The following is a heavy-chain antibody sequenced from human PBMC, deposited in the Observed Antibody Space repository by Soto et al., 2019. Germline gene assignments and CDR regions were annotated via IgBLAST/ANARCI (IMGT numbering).Heavy chain of an antibody. CDR1: GYTFTGYY. CDR2: INPNSGGT. D-gene: IGHD3-22*01. V-gene: IGHV1-2*04. J-gene: IGHJ4*02. CDR3: ATGDSTDYLDY. Sequence: GASVKLDCKASGYTFTGYYMHWVRQAPGQGLEWMGWINPNSGGTNYAQKFQGWVTMTRDTSISTAYMELSRLRSDDTAVYYSATGDSTDYLDYWGQGTLVTVSP.